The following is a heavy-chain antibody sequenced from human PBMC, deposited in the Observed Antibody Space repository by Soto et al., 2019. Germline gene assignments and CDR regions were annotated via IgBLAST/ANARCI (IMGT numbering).Heavy chain of an antibody. V-gene: IGHV1-69*05. Sequence: SVKVSCKASGGTFSSYAISWVRQAPGQGLEWMGWIIPICGAANYAQKFQGRVTMTRDASTSTAYMELSRLRSDDTAVYYCASSPGIAAALDYWGQGTLVTVSS. CDR2: IIPICGAA. J-gene: IGHJ4*02. D-gene: IGHD6-13*01. CDR3: ASSPGIAAALDY. CDR1: GGTFSSYA.